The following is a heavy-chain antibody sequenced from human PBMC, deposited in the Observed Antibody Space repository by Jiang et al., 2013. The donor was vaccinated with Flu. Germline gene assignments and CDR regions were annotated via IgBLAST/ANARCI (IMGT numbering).Heavy chain of an antibody. V-gene: IGHV1-69*01. CDR2: IIPIFGTA. CDR3: ARSRDRAMATIRADFDY. J-gene: IGHJ4*02. Sequence: IIPIFGTANYAQKFQGRVTITADESTSTAYMELSSLRSEDTAVYYCARSRDRAMATIRADFDYWGQGTLVTVSS. D-gene: IGHD5-24*01.